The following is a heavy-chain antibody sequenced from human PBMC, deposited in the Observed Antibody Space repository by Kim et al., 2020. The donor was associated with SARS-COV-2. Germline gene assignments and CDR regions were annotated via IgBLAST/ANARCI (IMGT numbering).Heavy chain of an antibody. V-gene: IGHV3-64D*09. CDR3: VKERKYCSSTSCYDHAFDI. D-gene: IGHD2-2*01. CDR2: ISSNGGST. J-gene: IGHJ3*02. CDR1: GFTFSSYA. Sequence: GGSLRLSCSASGFTFSSYAMHWVRQAPGKGLEYVSAISSNGGSTYYADSVKGRFTISRDNSKNTLYLQMSSLRAEDTAVYYCVKERKYCSSTSCYDHAFDIWGQGTMVTVSS.